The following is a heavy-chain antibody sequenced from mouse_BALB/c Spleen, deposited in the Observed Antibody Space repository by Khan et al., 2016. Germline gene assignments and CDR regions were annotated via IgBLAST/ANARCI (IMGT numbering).Heavy chain of an antibody. J-gene: IGHJ3*01. CDR3: ARGERLRQAFAY. CDR1: GYSITSGYY. D-gene: IGHD2-4*01. CDR2: ISYDGSN. V-gene: IGHV3-6*02. Sequence: EVQLVESGPGLVKPSQSLSLTCSVTGYSITSGYYWNWIRQFPGNKLEWMGYISYDGSNNYNPSLKNRISITRDTSKNQFFLKLNSVTTEDTATYYCARGERLRQAFAYWGQGTLVTVSA.